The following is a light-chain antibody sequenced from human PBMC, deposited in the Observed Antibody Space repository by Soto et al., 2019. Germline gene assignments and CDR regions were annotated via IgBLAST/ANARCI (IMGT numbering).Light chain of an antibody. V-gene: IGKV3D-20*02. CDR3: QQRSNWPPIT. J-gene: IGKJ5*01. CDR2: GAS. CDR1: QSVSSSY. Sequence: EIVLTQSPGTLSLSPGERATLSCRASQSVSSSYLAWYQQKPGQAPRLLIYGASSRATGIPHRFSGSGSGTDFTLTISRLEPEDLAVYYCQQRSNWPPITLGQGTRLEIK.